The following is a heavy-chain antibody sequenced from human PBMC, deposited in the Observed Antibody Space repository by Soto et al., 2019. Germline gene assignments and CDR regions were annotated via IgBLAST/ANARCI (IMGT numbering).Heavy chain of an antibody. Sequence: PGESLKISCKGFGYTFTNYWIGWARQMPGKGPEWMGIIYPGDSDTKYNPSFQGQVTISADKSITTTYLQWSSLKASDTAIYYCAASIFYYGMDVWGQGTTVTVSS. J-gene: IGHJ6*02. V-gene: IGHV5-51*01. CDR3: AASIFYYGMDV. CDR1: GYTFTNYW. CDR2: IYPGDSDT.